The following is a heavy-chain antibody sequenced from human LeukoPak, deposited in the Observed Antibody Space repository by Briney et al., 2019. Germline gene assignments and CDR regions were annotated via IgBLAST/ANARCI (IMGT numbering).Heavy chain of an antibody. CDR3: ARVRERKSYVWGSYRPHFDY. V-gene: IGHV1-46*01. J-gene: IGHJ4*02. CDR1: GYTFSIYY. D-gene: IGHD3-16*02. CDR2: IDPNDGKT. Sequence: ASVKVSCKASGYTFSIYYIHWVRQAPGQGLEWMGVIDPNDGKTNYAQKFQGRVAMTRDTSTSTVYMELSSLRSDDTAVYYCARVRERKSYVWGSYRPHFDYWGQGTLVTVSS.